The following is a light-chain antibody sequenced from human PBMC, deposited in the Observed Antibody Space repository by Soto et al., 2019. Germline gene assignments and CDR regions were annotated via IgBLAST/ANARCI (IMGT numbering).Light chain of an antibody. CDR2: AAS. V-gene: IGKV1-39*01. Sequence: DIQMTQSPSSLSASVGDRVNITCRASQSISSYLNWYQQKPGKAPKLLVYAASRLQSGVPSRFSGTGSGTDFTLTISSLQPKDFATYYCQQSFRTPFTFGPGTKVDIK. CDR1: QSISSY. CDR3: QQSFRTPFT. J-gene: IGKJ3*01.